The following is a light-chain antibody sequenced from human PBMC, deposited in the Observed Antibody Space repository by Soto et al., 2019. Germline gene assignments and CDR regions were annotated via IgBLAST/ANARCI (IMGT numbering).Light chain of an antibody. Sequence: SYELTQPPSVSVSPGQTASITCSGAKLGDKYACWYQQRPGQSPVVVIYQDSKRPSGIPERFSGSNSGNTATLTISGTQAMDEADYYCQAWDGSTYVFGTGTKVTVL. CDR1: KLGDKY. CDR3: QAWDGSTYV. V-gene: IGLV3-1*01. CDR2: QDS. J-gene: IGLJ1*01.